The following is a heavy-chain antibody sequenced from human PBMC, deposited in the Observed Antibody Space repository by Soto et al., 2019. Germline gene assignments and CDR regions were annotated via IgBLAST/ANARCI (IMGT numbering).Heavy chain of an antibody. Sequence: PGGSLRLSCAASGFTFSNYGMHWVRQAPGKGLEWAAVTSYDGSNKYYADSVKGRFTISRDNSKNTVYLQMNSLRAEDTAVYYCAKARTYYDFWSGYFDYWGQGTQVNVSS. J-gene: IGHJ4*02. CDR2: TSYDGSNK. D-gene: IGHD3-3*01. CDR1: GFTFSNYG. CDR3: AKARTYYDFWSGYFDY. V-gene: IGHV3-30*18.